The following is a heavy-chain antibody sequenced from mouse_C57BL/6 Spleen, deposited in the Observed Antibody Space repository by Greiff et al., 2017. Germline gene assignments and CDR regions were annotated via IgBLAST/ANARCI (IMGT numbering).Heavy chain of an antibody. CDR1: GFNIKNTY. Sequence: EVQRVESVAELVRPGASVKLSCTASGFNIKNTYMHWVKQRPEQGLEWIGRIDPANGNTKYAPKFQGKATITADTSSNTAYLQLSSLTSEDTAIYYCARDYYGSSYGFAYWGQGTLVTVSA. D-gene: IGHD1-1*01. CDR2: IDPANGNT. CDR3: ARDYYGSSYGFAY. V-gene: IGHV14-3*01. J-gene: IGHJ3*01.